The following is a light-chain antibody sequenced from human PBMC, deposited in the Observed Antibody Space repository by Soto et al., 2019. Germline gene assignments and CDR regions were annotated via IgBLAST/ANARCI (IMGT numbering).Light chain of an antibody. V-gene: IGKV3-20*01. CDR1: QSVSSSY. Sequence: EIVLTQSPGTLSLSPGERATLSCRAIQSVSSSYLAWYQQKPGQAPRLLSYVASSRAPGITDRFSGSGSGTDFTLTISRLEPEAFAVYSCQQYGSSPYTFGQGTKLEIK. J-gene: IGKJ2*01. CDR2: VAS. CDR3: QQYGSSPYT.